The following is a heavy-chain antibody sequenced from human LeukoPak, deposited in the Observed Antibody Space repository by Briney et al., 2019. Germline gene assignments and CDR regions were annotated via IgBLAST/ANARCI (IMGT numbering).Heavy chain of an antibody. Sequence: RASVKLSCKACGYTFTSYGISWVRQAPGQGLEWMGWISAYNGNTNYAQKLQGRVTMTTDTSTSTAYMELRSLRSDDTAVYYCARAPLHNWFDPWGQGTLVTVSS. V-gene: IGHV1-18*01. CDR1: GYTFTSYG. D-gene: IGHD4-11*01. J-gene: IGHJ5*02. CDR3: ARAPLHNWFDP. CDR2: ISAYNGNT.